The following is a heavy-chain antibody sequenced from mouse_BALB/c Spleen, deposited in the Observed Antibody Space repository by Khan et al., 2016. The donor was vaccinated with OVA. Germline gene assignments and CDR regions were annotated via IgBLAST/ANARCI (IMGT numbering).Heavy chain of an antibody. V-gene: IGHV4-2*02. CDR3: ARLYRYDPIDY. D-gene: IGHD2-14*01. Sequence: EVKLLESGGGLVQPGGSLNLSCAASGFDFSRYWMSWARQAPGKGQEWIGEINPGSSTINYTPSLKDKFIISRDNAKNTLYLQMSKVRSEDTALYYCARLYRYDPIDYCRQVTSVPVSS. CDR2: INPGSSTI. J-gene: IGHJ4*01. CDR1: GFDFSRYW.